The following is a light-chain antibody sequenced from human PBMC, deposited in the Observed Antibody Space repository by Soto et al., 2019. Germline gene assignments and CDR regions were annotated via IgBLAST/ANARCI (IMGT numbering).Light chain of an antibody. V-gene: IGLV2-23*01. J-gene: IGLJ1*01. CDR2: EGS. Sequence: QSALTQPASVSGSTGRSITISCTGASSDVGSYNLVSWYQQHPGKAPKLMIYEGSKRPSGVSNRFSGSKSGNTASLTISGLQAEDEAHYYCCSYAGSSTLYVFGTGTKVTV. CDR3: CSYAGSSTLYV. CDR1: SSDVGSYNL.